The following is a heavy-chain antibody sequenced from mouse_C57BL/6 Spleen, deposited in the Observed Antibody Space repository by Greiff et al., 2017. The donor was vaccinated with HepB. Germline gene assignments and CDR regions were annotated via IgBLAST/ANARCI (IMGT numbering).Heavy chain of an antibody. CDR2: IHPNSGST. CDR1: GYTFTSYW. V-gene: IGHV1-64*01. CDR3: ARPYYYCSSYSHYFDY. J-gene: IGHJ2*01. Sequence: QVQLKQPGAELVKPGASVKLSCKASGYTFTSYWMHWVKQRPGQGLEWIGMIHPNSGSTNYNEKFKSKATLTVDKSSSTAYMQLSSLTSEDSAVYYCARPYYYCSSYSHYFDYWGQGTTLTVSS. D-gene: IGHD1-1*01.